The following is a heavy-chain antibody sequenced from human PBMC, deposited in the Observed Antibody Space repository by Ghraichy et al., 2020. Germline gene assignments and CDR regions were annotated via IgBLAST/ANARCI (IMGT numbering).Heavy chain of an antibody. CDR3: ARAGHTAVVTAIRGAFDI. CDR2: ISYEGKNI. J-gene: IGHJ3*02. V-gene: IGHV3-30*04. Sequence: LSLTCAASGFNISISAMNWVRQAPGKGLEWVAVISYEGKNIYYADSVKGRFSISRDNSKNMFYGQMSSLRPEDTAVYYCARAGHTAVVTAIRGAFDIWGQGTMVTVSS. CDR1: GFNISISA. D-gene: IGHD2-21*02.